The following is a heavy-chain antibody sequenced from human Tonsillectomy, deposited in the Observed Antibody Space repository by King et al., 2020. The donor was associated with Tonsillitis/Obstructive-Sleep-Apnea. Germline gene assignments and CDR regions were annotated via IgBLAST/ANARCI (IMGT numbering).Heavy chain of an antibody. Sequence: QLQESGPGLVKPSETLSLTCSVSGHSIRSSSYYWGWIRQPPGKGLEWIGTIYYNGSTYYNPSLKSRLTISVDTSKNQFSLKLSSVTAADTAVYYCARHVRDGYGTNFDYWGQGTLVTVSS. CDR3: ARHVRDGYGTNFDY. CDR2: IYYNGST. V-gene: IGHV4-39*01. D-gene: IGHD5-24*01. J-gene: IGHJ4*02. CDR1: GHSIRSSSYY.